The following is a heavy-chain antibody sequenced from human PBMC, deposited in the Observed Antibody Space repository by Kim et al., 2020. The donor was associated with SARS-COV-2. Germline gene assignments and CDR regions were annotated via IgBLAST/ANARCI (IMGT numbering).Heavy chain of an antibody. J-gene: IGHJ6*02. V-gene: IGHV3-48*03. D-gene: IGHD5-18*01. CDR3: ARDLFRYSYGEYYYYYYGMDV. CDR2: ISSSGSTI. CDR1: GFTFSSYE. Sequence: GGSLRLSCAASGFTFSSYEMNWVRQAPGKGLEWVSYISSSGSTIYYADSVKGRFTISRDNAKNSLYLQMNSLRAEDTAVYYCARDLFRYSYGEYYYYYYGMDVWGQGTTVTVSS.